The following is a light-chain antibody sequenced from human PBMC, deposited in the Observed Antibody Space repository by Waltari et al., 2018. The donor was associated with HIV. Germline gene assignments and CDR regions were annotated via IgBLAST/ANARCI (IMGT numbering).Light chain of an antibody. CDR2: YDD. Sequence: QSVLTQPPSVSEAPRRRVTISCSGSSSNIGNNAVNWDQQLPGKAPKLLIYYDDLLPSGVSDRFSGSKSGTSASLAISGLQSEDEADYYCAAWDDSLNGVVFGGGTKLTVL. CDR1: SSNIGNNA. J-gene: IGLJ2*01. CDR3: AAWDDSLNGVV. V-gene: IGLV1-36*01.